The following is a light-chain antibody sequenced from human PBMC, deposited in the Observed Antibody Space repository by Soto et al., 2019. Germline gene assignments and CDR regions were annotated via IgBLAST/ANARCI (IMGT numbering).Light chain of an antibody. J-gene: IGLJ2*01. CDR1: TSDIGGYNY. CDR2: EVR. CDR3: YSYTGSATVI. V-gene: IGLV2-14*01. Sequence: QSALTQPASVSGSPGQSITISCTGTTSDIGGYNYVSWYQQYPGKAPKLIIYEVRNRPSGVSNRFSASKSGNTASLTISGLQADDEAVYYCYSYTGSATVIFGGGTKLTVL.